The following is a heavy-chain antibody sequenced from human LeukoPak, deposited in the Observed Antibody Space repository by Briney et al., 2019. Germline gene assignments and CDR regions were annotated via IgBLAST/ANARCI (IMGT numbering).Heavy chain of an antibody. D-gene: IGHD5-12*01. CDR2: VYHTGST. V-gene: IGHV4-38-2*01. CDR1: DYSISSGYY. CDR3: ATGRSVAGQIDY. Sequence: PSETLSLACAVSDYSISSGYYWGWIRQPLGKGLEWIGNVYHTGSTYYNPSLKSRVTISADTSKNQFSLKLTSVTAADTAVYYCATGRSVAGQIDYWGQGTLVTVSS. J-gene: IGHJ4*02.